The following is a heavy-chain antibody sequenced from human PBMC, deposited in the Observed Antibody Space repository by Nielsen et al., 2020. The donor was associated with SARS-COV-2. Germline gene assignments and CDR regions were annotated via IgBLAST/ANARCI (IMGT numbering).Heavy chain of an antibody. J-gene: IGHJ4*02. Sequence: GESLKISCAASGFIFTSYGMHWVRQAPGKGLEWVAVVSYDGSNQQYGDSVKGRFTISRDNSKNTLYLQMNSLRAEDTAIYYCARGAGRYWEATYFDYWGQGTLVTVSS. V-gene: IGHV3-30*03. CDR2: VSYDGSNQ. CDR1: GFIFTSYG. CDR3: ARGAGRYWEATYFDY. D-gene: IGHD3-10*01.